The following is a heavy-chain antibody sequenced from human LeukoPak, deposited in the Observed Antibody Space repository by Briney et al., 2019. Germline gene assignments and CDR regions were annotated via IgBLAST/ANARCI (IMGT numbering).Heavy chain of an antibody. CDR1: GFTFSDYY. V-gene: IGHV3-11*01. CDR3: AKGRYSNSWYSDY. Sequence: GGSLRLSCAASGFTFSDYYMSWIRQAPGKGLEWVSYISSSGSTIYYADSMKGRFTISRDNAKNSLYLQMNSLRAEDTAVYYCAKGRYSNSWYSDYWGQGTLVTVSS. J-gene: IGHJ4*02. D-gene: IGHD6-13*01. CDR2: ISSSGSTI.